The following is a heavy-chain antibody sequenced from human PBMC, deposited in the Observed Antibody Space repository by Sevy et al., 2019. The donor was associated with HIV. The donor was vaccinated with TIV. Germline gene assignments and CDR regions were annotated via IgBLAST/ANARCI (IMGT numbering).Heavy chain of an antibody. Sequence: SETLSLTCTVSGGSVSSGSYYWSWIRQPPGKGLEWIGYIYYGGSTNYNPSLKSRVTISVDTSKNQFSRKLSSVTAADTAVYYCARDRRDTAMFDYWGQGTLVTVSS. CDR1: GGSVSSGSYY. J-gene: IGHJ4*02. D-gene: IGHD5-18*01. CDR3: ARDRRDTAMFDY. V-gene: IGHV4-61*01. CDR2: IYYGGST.